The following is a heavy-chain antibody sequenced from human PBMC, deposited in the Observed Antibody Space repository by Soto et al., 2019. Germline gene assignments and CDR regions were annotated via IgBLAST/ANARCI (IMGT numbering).Heavy chain of an antibody. D-gene: IGHD6-13*01. J-gene: IGHJ4*02. V-gene: IGHV3-23*01. Sequence: EVQLLESGGGLVQPGGSLRLSCAASGFTFSNYAVTWVRQAPGKGXEWVSTISGSGGSTYYADSVKGRFTISRDNSKNTLYLQMXXLRAEXTAVYYCAKDQGSSWYEIDYWGQGTLVTVSS. CDR1: GFTFSNYA. CDR2: ISGSGGST. CDR3: AKDQGSSWYEIDY.